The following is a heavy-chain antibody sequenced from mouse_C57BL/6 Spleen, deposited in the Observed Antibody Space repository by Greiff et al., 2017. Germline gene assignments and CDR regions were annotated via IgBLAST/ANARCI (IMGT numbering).Heavy chain of an antibody. CDR3: AREGYDWYFDV. CDR1: GFTFSDYY. CDR2: INYDGSST. J-gene: IGHJ1*03. V-gene: IGHV5-16*01. D-gene: IGHD2-2*01. Sequence: EVKLMASEGGLVQPGSSMKLSCTASGFTFSDYYMAWVRQVPEKGLEWVANINYDGSSTYYLDSLKSRFIISRDNAKNILYLQMSSLKSEDTATYYCAREGYDWYFDVWGTGTTVTVSS.